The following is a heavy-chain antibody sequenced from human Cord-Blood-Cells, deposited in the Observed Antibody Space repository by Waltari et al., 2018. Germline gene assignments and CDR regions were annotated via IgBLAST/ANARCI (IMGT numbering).Heavy chain of an antibody. Sequence: EVQLVESGGGLVKPGGSLRLSCAASGLPLRSSSLNGVRHAHGKGLEWVSSISSSSSYIYYADSVNGRFTISRDNAKNSLYLQMNSLRAEDTAVYYCARVPGGEVDYWGQGTLVTVSS. V-gene: IGHV3-21*01. D-gene: IGHD3-16*01. CDR3: ARVPGGEVDY. CDR1: GLPLRSSS. CDR2: ISSSSSYI. J-gene: IGHJ4*02.